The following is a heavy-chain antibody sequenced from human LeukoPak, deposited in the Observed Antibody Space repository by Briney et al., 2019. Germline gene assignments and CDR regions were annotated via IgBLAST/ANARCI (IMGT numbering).Heavy chain of an antibody. D-gene: IGHD2/OR15-2a*01. V-gene: IGHV3-20*04. J-gene: IGHJ6*03. Sequence: GGSLRLSCAASGFTFDDYGMSWVRQAPGKGLEWASCINWSGGSTGYADSVKGRFTISRDNAKNSLYLQMNSMRAEDTALYYWARDRVSFLWDYYYYLYLDVWGKGTKVTVSS. CDR3: ARDRVSFLWDYYYYLYLDV. CDR2: INWSGGST. CDR1: GFTFDDYG.